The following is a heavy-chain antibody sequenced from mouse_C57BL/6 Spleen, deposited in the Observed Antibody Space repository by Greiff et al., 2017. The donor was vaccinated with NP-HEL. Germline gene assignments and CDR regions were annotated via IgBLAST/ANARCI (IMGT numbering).Heavy chain of an antibody. D-gene: IGHD2-1*01. CDR2: ISYDGSN. J-gene: IGHJ4*01. V-gene: IGHV3-6*01. CDR3: ARDRSYYGNYYAMDY. Sequence: EVQLQESGPGLVKPSQSLSLTCSVTGYSITSGYYWNWIRQFPGNKLEWMGYISYDGSNNYNPSLKNRISITRDTSKNQFFLKLNSVTTEDTATYYCARDRSYYGNYYAMDYWGQGTSVTVSS. CDR1: GYSITSGYY.